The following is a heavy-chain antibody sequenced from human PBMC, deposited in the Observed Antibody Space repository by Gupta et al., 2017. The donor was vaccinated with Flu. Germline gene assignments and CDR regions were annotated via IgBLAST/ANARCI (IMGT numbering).Heavy chain of an antibody. CDR1: GYTFTSYA. J-gene: IGHJ4*02. V-gene: IGHV1-3*01. D-gene: IGHD6-13*01. Sequence: QVQLVQSGAEVKKPGASVKVSCKASGYTFTSYAMHWVRQAPGQRLEWMGWINAGNGNTKYSQKFQGRVTITRDTSASTAYMELSSLRSEDTAVYHCARDMYGAAAGTGGYFDYWGQGTLVTVS. CDR2: INAGNGNT. CDR3: ARDMYGAAAGTGGYFDY.